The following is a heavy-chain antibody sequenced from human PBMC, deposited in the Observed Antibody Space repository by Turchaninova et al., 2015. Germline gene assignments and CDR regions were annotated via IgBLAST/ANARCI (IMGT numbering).Heavy chain of an antibody. CDR3: ARGGTYFKGFEF. Sequence: QVQLQQSGPGLVKPSQTLSLTCAISGDRVSSSSAAWNWIRQSPSKGLEWLGRTYYRSRCYNDSAFYVTSLITINLDTSENQFSRRLNSVTPEDTAVYYCARGGTYFKGFEFWGQGALVTVSS. V-gene: IGHV6-1*01. CDR1: GDRVSSSSAA. J-gene: IGHJ4*02. CDR2: TYYRSRCYN. D-gene: IGHD1-26*01.